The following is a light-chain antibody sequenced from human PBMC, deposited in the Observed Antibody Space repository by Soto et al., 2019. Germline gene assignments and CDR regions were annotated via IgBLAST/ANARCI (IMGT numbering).Light chain of an antibody. V-gene: IGLV1-51*01. CDR2: DNN. CDR1: ISNIENNY. J-gene: IGLJ2*01. Sequence: QTLPTQPPCVSAARGQKCPISCSGSISNIENNYVSWYQQLPGTAPKLLIYDNNKRPSGIPDRFSGSKSGTSATLGITGLQTGDEAEYYCGTWDNSLSAGVFGGGTKVTVL. CDR3: GTWDNSLSAGV.